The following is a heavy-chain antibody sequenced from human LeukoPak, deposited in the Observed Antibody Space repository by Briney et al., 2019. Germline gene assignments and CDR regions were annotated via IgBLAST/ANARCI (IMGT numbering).Heavy chain of an antibody. V-gene: IGHV1-2*04. J-gene: IGHJ3*02. D-gene: IGHD2-2*01. CDR1: GYTFTGYY. CDR3: ARAGRDIVVVPAAGGDAFDI. CDR2: INPNSGGT. Sequence: ASVNVSCKASGYTFTGYYMHWVRQAPGQGLEWMGWINPNSGGTNYAQKFQGWVTMTRDTSISTAYMELSRLRSDDTAVYYCARAGRDIVVVPAAGGDAFDIWGQGTMVTVSS.